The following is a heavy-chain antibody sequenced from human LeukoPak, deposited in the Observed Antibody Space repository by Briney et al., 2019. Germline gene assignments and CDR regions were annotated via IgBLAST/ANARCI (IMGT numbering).Heavy chain of an antibody. D-gene: IGHD2-15*01. V-gene: IGHV1-8*01. J-gene: IGHJ4*02. CDR2: MNPNSGNT. Sequence: ASVKVSCKASGYTFNNYDVYWVRQATGQGLEGLGWMNPNSGNTGYAEKFQGRLTMTMNTSITTAYMELSSLRSEDTALYYCARCSVVVRKRIDFWGQGTLVTVSS. CDR1: GYTFNNYD. CDR3: ARCSVVVRKRIDF.